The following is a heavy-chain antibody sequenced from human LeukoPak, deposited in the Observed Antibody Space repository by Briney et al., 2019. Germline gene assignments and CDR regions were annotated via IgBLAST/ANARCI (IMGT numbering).Heavy chain of an antibody. Sequence: SGPTLVNPTQTLTLTCTFSGFSLSTSGVGVGWVRQPPGKALEWLALVYWDDDKRYSPSLKSRLTITKDTSKNQVVLTMTNMDPVDTAAYYCAHTGMHYHQYYFDYWGQGTLVTVSS. V-gene: IGHV2-5*02. D-gene: IGHD2-2*01. J-gene: IGHJ4*02. CDR1: GFSLSTSGVG. CDR3: AHTGMHYHQYYFDY. CDR2: VYWDDDK.